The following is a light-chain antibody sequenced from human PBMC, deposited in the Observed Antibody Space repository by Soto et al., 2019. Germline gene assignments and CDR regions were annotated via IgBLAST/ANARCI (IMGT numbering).Light chain of an antibody. V-gene: IGKV3-15*01. CDR1: QSVSSN. CDR2: GAS. Sequence: EIVMTQSPATLSVSPGERATLSCRASQSVSSNLAWYQQKPGQAPTLVIYGASARATGIPARFSGSGSGTEFTLTITGLQSEDFAVYYCQQYNKWPAYNVGQGTKVDSK. J-gene: IGKJ2*01. CDR3: QQYNKWPAYN.